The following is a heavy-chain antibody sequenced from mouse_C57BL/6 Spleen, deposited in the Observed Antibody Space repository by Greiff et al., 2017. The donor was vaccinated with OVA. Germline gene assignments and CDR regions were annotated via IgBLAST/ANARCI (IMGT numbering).Heavy chain of an antibody. J-gene: IGHJ1*03. D-gene: IGHD1-1*01. V-gene: IGHV5-4*01. CDR1: GFTFSSYA. CDR3: ARDTDYGSSYYWYFDV. CDR2: ISDGGSYT. Sequence: DVQLVESGGGLVKPGGSLKLSCAASGFTFSSYAMSWVRQTPEKRLEWVATISDGGSYTYYPDNVKGRFTISRDNAKNNLYLQMSHLKSEDTAMYYCARDTDYGSSYYWYFDVWGTGTTVTVSS.